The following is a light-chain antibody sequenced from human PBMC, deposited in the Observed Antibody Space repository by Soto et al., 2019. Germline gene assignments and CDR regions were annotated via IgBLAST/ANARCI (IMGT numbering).Light chain of an antibody. J-gene: IGKJ1*01. Sequence: EIVLTQSPGTLSLSPGERATLSCRASQSVSSSYFAWYQQKPGQPPRLLIYGASSRATGIPDRFSGSGSGTDFTLTISTLEPEDFAVYYCLQYGTSPWTFGQGTKVEIK. V-gene: IGKV3-20*01. CDR2: GAS. CDR3: LQYGTSPWT. CDR1: QSVSSSY.